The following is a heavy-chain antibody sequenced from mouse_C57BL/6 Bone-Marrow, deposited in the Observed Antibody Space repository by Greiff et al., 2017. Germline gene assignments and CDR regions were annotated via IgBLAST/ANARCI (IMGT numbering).Heavy chain of an antibody. CDR3: AILGYDYGGFAY. CDR2: IYPSDSET. Sequence: QVQLQQPGAELVRPGSSVKLSCKASGYTFTSYWMDWVKQRPGQGLEWIGNIYPSDSETHYNQKFKDKATLTVDKSSSTAYMQLSSLTSEDSAVYYGAILGYDYGGFAYWGQGTLVTVSA. J-gene: IGHJ3*01. V-gene: IGHV1-61*01. D-gene: IGHD2-4*01. CDR1: GYTFTSYW.